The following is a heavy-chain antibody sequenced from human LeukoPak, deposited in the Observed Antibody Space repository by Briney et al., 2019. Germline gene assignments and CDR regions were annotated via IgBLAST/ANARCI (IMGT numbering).Heavy chain of an antibody. J-gene: IGHJ2*01. Sequence: GASVKVSCKASGYTFTGYYMHWVRQAPGQGLEWMGWINPNSGGTNYAQKFQGRVTMTRDTSISTAYMELSRLRSDDTAVYYCARPRAVEMATISDRGSRKAWYFDLWGRGTLVTVSS. CDR2: INPNSGGT. V-gene: IGHV1-2*02. CDR3: ARPRAVEMATISDRGSRKAWYFDL. CDR1: GYTFTGYY. D-gene: IGHD5-24*01.